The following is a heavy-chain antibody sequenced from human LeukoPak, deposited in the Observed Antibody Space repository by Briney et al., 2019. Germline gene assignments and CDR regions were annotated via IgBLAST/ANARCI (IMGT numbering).Heavy chain of an antibody. D-gene: IGHD3-10*01. V-gene: IGHV3-30*03. CDR2: ISYDGSNK. Sequence: QPGGSLRLSCAASGFTFSSYGMHWVRQAPGKGLEWVAVISYDGSNKYYADSVRGRFTISRDNSKNTLYLQMNSLRAGDTAVYYCAREYYGSGSFLDYWGQGTLVTVSS. CDR3: AREYYGSGSFLDY. J-gene: IGHJ4*02. CDR1: GFTFSSYG.